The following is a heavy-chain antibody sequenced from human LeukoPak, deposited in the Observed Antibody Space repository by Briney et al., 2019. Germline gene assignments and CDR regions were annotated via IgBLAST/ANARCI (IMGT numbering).Heavy chain of an antibody. V-gene: IGHV4-4*07. J-gene: IGHJ4*02. CDR3: ARETTGAGTARPFDY. D-gene: IGHD6-13*01. CDR1: GGSISNFY. CDR2: IYTSGST. Sequence: NPSETLSLTCTVSGGSISNFYWSWIRQPAGQALEWIGRIYTSGSTNYNPSLKSRVTMSVDTSKNQFSLKLSSVTAADTAVYYCARETTGAGTARPFDYWGQGTLVTVSS.